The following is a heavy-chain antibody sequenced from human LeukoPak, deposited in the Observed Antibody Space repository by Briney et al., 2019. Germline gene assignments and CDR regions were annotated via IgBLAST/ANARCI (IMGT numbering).Heavy chain of an antibody. CDR3: AKGIGSTGYYPFDY. CDR2: ISDTGGAT. J-gene: IGHJ4*02. D-gene: IGHD3-22*01. V-gene: IGHV3-23*01. Sequence: GGSLRLSCAASGFTFSNYAISWVRQAPGKGLEWVSCISDTGGATYYADSVKGRFTISRDNSKNTLSLQVNSLRADDTALYYCAKGIGSTGYYPFDYGGQATLVTVSS. CDR1: GFTFSNYA.